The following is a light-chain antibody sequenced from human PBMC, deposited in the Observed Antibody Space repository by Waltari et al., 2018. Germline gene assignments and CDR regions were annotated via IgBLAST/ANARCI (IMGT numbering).Light chain of an antibody. V-gene: IGKV3-20*01. CDR3: QQYGRSWNT. Sequence: IVLTQSPGTLSLSPGDRATLSCRASQSVSGNNLAWYQQKPAQAPRLLIHGASSRATGIPDRFSGSGSGTDFTLTISRLEPEDFAVYYCQQYGRSWNTFGQGTKLEIK. J-gene: IGKJ2*01. CDR2: GAS. CDR1: QSVSGNN.